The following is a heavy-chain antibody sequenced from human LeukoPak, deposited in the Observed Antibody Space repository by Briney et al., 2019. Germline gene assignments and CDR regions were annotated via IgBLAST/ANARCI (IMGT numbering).Heavy chain of an antibody. CDR2: INPNSGGT. Sequence: GASVKVSCKASGYTFTGYYMHWMRQAPGQGLEWMGWINPNSGGTNYEQKFQGRVTMPRETSLSTAYMELSRLRSDDTALYYCARVGRQWLGGGSAFDIWGQGTMVTVSS. CDR1: GYTFTGYY. CDR3: ARVGRQWLGGGSAFDI. D-gene: IGHD6-19*01. J-gene: IGHJ3*02. V-gene: IGHV1-2*02.